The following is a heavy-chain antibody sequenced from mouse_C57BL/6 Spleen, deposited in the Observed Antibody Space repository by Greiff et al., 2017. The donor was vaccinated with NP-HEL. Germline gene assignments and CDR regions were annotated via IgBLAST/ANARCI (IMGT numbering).Heavy chain of an antibody. CDR2: IDPSDSYT. CDR3: AREGSSSGNYFDY. V-gene: IGHV1-69*01. J-gene: IGHJ2*01. Sequence: VQLQQPGAELVMPGASVKLSCKASGYTFTSYWMHWVKQRPGQGLEWIGEIDPSDSYTNYNQKFKGKSTLTVDKSSSTAYMQLSSLTSEDSAVYYCAREGSSSGNYFDYWGQGTTLTVSS. CDR1: GYTFTSYW. D-gene: IGHD1-1*01.